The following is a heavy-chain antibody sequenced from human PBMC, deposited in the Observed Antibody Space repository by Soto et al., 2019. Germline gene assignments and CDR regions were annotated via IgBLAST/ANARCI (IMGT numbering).Heavy chain of an antibody. CDR2: IYYSGST. V-gene: IGHV4-39*01. CDR3: ARRFNRAGGDYATYYFDY. Sequence: SETLSLTCTVSGGSISSSSYYWGWIRQPPGKGLEWIGSIYYSGSTYYNPSLKSRVTISVDTSKNQFSLKLSSVTAADTAVYYCARRFNRAGGDYATYYFDYWGQGTLVTVSS. D-gene: IGHD4-17*01. CDR1: GGSISSSSYY. J-gene: IGHJ4*02.